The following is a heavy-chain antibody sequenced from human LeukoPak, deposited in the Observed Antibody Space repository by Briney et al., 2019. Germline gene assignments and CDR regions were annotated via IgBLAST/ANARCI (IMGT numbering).Heavy chain of an antibody. D-gene: IGHD3-16*01. CDR3: AREPGWGSSSSAFDY. CDR1: GFSFRSSA. CDR2: ISSDGSNK. Sequence: PGGSLRLSCAASGFSFRSSAMHWARQAPGKGLEWVALISSDGSNKYYADSVKGRFTISRDNSKTTLYLQMSSLRDEDTAVYYCAREPGWGSSSSAFDYWGQGTLVTVSS. J-gene: IGHJ4*02. V-gene: IGHV3-30-3*01.